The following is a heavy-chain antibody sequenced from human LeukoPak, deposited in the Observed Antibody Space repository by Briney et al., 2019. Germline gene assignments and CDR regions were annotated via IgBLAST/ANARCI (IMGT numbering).Heavy chain of an antibody. V-gene: IGHV1-2*02. J-gene: IGHJ4*02. CDR2: INPNSGVT. D-gene: IGHD2-15*01. Sequence: ASVKVSCKASGYTFTAYYMHWVRQAPGQGLEWMGWINPNSGVTNYAQKFQGRVTMTRDASISTAYMELSRLRSDDTAVYYCARPYCGGGSCHDYFDYWGQGTLVTVSS. CDR3: ARPYCGGGSCHDYFDY. CDR1: GYTFTAYY.